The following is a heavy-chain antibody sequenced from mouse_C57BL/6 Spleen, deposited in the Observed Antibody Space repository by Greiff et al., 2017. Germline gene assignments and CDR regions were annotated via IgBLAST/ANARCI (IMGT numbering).Heavy chain of an antibody. CDR3: ANSAYGSGGHYIDY. CDR1: GYSFTDYN. CDR2: INPNYGTT. V-gene: IGHV1-39*01. J-gene: IGHJ2*01. D-gene: IGHD1-1*01. Sequence: VQLQQSGPELVKPGASVKISCKASGYSFTDYNMNWVKQSNGKSLEWIGVINPNYGTTSYNQKFKGKATLTVDQSSSTAYMQHNSLTSEDSAVXYGANSAYGSGGHYIDYWGQGTTLTVSS.